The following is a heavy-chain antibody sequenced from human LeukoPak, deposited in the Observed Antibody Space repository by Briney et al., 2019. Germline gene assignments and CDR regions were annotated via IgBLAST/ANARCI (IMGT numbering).Heavy chain of an antibody. J-gene: IGHJ4*02. Sequence: PGGSLRLSCAASGFTFSSYAMSWVRQAPGKGLEWVSAISGSGGSTYYADSVKGRFTISRDNSKNTMYLKMNSLRAEDTAVYYCAKGRHYYYDSSGYSNFDYWGQGTLVTVSS. CDR2: ISGSGGST. CDR3: AKGRHYYYDSSGYSNFDY. CDR1: GFTFSSYA. D-gene: IGHD3-22*01. V-gene: IGHV3-23*01.